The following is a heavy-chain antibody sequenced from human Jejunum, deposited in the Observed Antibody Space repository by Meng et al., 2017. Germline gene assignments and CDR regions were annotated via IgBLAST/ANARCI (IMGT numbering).Heavy chain of an antibody. Sequence: EVEGVGSGGGLVQRGWPLRLSCAASGFAFNNYWMHWVRQAPGKGLVWVSRINMDSSRTVYAESVKGRFTISRDNAKNMVYLQMNGLRAEDTAVYYCAGERWEKSYAWWGQGTLVTVSS. CDR3: AGERWEKSYAW. J-gene: IGHJ4*02. D-gene: IGHD1-26*01. V-gene: IGHV3-74*01. CDR1: GFAFNNYW. CDR2: INMDSSRT.